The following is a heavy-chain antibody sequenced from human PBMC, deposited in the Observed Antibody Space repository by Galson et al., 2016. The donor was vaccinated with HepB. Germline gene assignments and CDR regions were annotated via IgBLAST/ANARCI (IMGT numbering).Heavy chain of an antibody. V-gene: IGHV3-23*01. CDR3: AKMEAATIDIWSFDY. D-gene: IGHD5-24*01. J-gene: IGHJ4*02. CDR2: ITGLGGDT. CDR1: GFPFKDFA. Sequence: SLRLSCAASGFPFKDFAMSWVRQAPGKGLEWVSGITGLGGDTYSAASAKGRFTISRDNSKNTLYLQLSSVRVGDTAVYYCAKMEAATIDIWSFDYWGQGALVTVSS.